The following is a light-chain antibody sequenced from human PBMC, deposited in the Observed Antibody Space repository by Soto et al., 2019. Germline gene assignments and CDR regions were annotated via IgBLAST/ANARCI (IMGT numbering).Light chain of an antibody. CDR2: AAS. Sequence: DIQMTQSPSSLSASVGDRVTITCRASQSISSYLNWYQQKPGKAPKLLIYAASSLQSGVPSRFSGSGSGTDFTLTISSLQPEDFATYYCQQSYSTPWTFGQGNTVDIK. CDR3: QQSYSTPWT. V-gene: IGKV1-39*01. CDR1: QSISSY. J-gene: IGKJ1*01.